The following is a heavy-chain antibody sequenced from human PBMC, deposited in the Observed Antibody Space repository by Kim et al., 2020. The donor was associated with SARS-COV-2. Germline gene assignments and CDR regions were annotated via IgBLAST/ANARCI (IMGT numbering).Heavy chain of an antibody. V-gene: IGHV4-39*01. J-gene: IGHJ5*02. Sequence: SETLSLTCTVSGGSISSSSYYWGWIRQPPGKGLEWIGSIYYSGSTYYNPSLKSRVTISVDTSKNQFSLKLSSVTAADTAVYYCARTLIWGYDSSGYYSGWFDPWGQGTLVTVSS. CDR1: GGSISSSSYY. D-gene: IGHD3-22*01. CDR3: ARTLIWGYDSSGYYSGWFDP. CDR2: IYYSGST.